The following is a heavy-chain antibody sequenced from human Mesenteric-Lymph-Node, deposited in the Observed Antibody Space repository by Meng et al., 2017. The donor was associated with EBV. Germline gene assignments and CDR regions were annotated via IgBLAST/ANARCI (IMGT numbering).Heavy chain of an antibody. CDR1: GVSVSGDSFY. CDR2: IYDSGII. Sequence: QEQLQESGPGLVKPSETLSLTCTVSGVSVSGDSFYWSWIRQPPGKGLEWIGFIYDSGIIHYSPSLKSRVTISVDTSKNQFSLELRSMTPADTAVYYCARDRGWELLDYWGQGTLVTVPS. D-gene: IGHD1-26*01. J-gene: IGHJ4*02. CDR3: ARDRGWELLDY. V-gene: IGHV4-61*01.